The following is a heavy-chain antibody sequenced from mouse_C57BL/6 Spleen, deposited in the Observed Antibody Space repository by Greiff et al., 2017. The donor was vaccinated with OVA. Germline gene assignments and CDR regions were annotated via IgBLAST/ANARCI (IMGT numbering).Heavy chain of an antibody. CDR1: GFTFSDYG. D-gene: IGHD2-5*01. Sequence: EVKVVESGGGLVKPGGSLKLSCAASGFTFSDYGMHWVRQAPEKGLEWVAYISSGSSTIYYADTVKGRFTISRDNAKNTLFLQMTSLRSEDTAMYYCANSNYLWYFDYWGQGTTLTVSS. V-gene: IGHV5-17*01. CDR2: ISSGSSTI. J-gene: IGHJ2*01. CDR3: ANSNYLWYFDY.